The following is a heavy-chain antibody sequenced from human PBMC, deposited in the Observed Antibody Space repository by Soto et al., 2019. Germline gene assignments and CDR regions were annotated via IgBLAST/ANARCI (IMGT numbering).Heavy chain of an antibody. CDR2: IWYDGSNT. D-gene: IGHD6-13*01. V-gene: IGHV3-33*01. CDR3: ARGLRAAAGRDYFQY. Sequence: QVQLVESGGGVVQPGRSLTLSCAASGFIFSSYGMHWVRQAPGKGLQWVAVIWYDGSNTYYADSVKGRFTISGDNSKNTLYLQMNSLRAEDTAVYYCARGLRAAAGRDYFQYWGQGTLVTVSS. CDR1: GFIFSSYG. J-gene: IGHJ1*01.